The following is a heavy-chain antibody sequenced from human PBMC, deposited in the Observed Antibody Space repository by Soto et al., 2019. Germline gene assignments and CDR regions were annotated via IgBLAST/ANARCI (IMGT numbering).Heavy chain of an antibody. CDR1: GGSVSSGSYY. CDR3: ARTLRAAASDY. D-gene: IGHD6-13*01. V-gene: IGHV4-61*01. CDR2: IYYSGST. J-gene: IGHJ4*02. Sequence: PSETLSLTCSVSGGSVSSGSYYWSWIRQPPGKGLEWIGYIYYSGSTNYNPSLKSRVTISVDTSKNQFSLKLSSVTAADTAVYYCARTLRAAASDYWGQGTLVTVSS.